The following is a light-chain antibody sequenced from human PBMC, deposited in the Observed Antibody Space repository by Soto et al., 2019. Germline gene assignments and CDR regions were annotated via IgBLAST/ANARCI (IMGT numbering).Light chain of an antibody. Sequence: DIQVTQSPSSLSASVGDRVTITCRASQSITTLLNWYQQKPGNAPKLLIYAASSLQTGVPSRFSGSGSGTDFTLTISSLQREDFATYYCQQAYGAPPTFGQGTKVEI. CDR1: QSITTL. J-gene: IGKJ1*01. CDR3: QQAYGAPPT. CDR2: AAS. V-gene: IGKV1-39*01.